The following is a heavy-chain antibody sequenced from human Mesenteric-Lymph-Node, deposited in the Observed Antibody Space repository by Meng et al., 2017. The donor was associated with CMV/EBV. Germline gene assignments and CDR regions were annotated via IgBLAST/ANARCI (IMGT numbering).Heavy chain of an antibody. CDR1: GGSISSSSYY. J-gene: IGHJ6*02. D-gene: IGHD4/OR15-4a*01. V-gene: IGHV4-39*07. CDR2: IYYSGST. CDR3: ARDSLLLTTGRNYYGMDV. Sequence: GSLRLSCTVSGGSISSSSYYWGWIRQPPGKGLEWIGSIYYSGSTYYNPSLKSRVTISVDTSKNQFSLKLSSVTAADTAVYYCARDSLLLTTGRNYYGMDVWGQGTTVTVSS.